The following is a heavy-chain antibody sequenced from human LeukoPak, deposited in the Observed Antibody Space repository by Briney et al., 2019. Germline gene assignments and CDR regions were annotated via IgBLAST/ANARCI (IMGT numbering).Heavy chain of an antibody. D-gene: IGHD1-26*01. J-gene: IGHJ4*02. CDR2: INHSGST. CDR3: ARAVGATSKRFDY. V-gene: IGHV4-34*01. Sequence: SETQSLTCAVYGGSFSGYYWSWIRQPPGKGLEWIGEINHSGSTNYNPSLKSRVTISVDTSKNQFSLKLSSVTAADTAVYYCARAVGATSKRFDYWGQGTLVTVSS. CDR1: GGSFSGYY.